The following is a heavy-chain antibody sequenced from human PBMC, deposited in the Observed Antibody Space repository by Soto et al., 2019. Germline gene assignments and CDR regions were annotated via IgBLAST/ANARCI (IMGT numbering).Heavy chain of an antibody. CDR3: ARDTHPSARYSSSWVYDAFDI. Sequence: ASVKVSCKASGCTFTSYYMHWVRQAPGQGLEWMGIINPSGGSTSYAQKFQGRVTMTRDTSTSTVYMELSSLRSEDTAVYYCARDTHPSARYSSSWVYDAFDIWGQGTMVTVS. J-gene: IGHJ3*02. V-gene: IGHV1-46*01. CDR1: GCTFTSYY. D-gene: IGHD6-13*01. CDR2: INPSGGST.